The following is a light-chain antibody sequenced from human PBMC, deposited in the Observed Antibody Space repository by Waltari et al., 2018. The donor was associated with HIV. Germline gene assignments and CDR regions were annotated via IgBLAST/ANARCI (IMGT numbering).Light chain of an antibody. Sequence: AILLTQSPSSLSASVGDRITITCRGSQGFSSALAWYQQKSRKPPKLLIYNVSSLKRGVPSRFSGSGSGTDFTLTITSLQPEDFATYYCQQFNSYPLTFGGGTRVEIK. CDR1: QGFSSA. J-gene: IGKJ4*01. CDR3: QQFNSYPLT. V-gene: IGKV1-13*02. CDR2: NVS.